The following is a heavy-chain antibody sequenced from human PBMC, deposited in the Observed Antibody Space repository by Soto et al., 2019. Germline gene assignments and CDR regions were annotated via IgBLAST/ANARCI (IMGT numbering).Heavy chain of an antibody. V-gene: IGHV1-69*02. J-gene: IGHJ3*02. Sequence: QVQLVQSGAEVKKPGSSVKVSCKASGGTFSSYTISWVRQAPGQGLEWVGRIIPILGIANYAQKFQGRVTITADKSTSTAYMELSRLRSEDTAVYYCAGRSVVPAGPGAFDIWGQGTMVTVSS. D-gene: IGHD2-2*01. CDR1: GGTFSSYT. CDR3: AGRSVVPAGPGAFDI. CDR2: IIPILGIA.